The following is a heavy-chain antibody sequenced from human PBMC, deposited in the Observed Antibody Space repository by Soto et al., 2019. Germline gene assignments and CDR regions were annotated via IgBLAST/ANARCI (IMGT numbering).Heavy chain of an antibody. CDR1: GGTFSSYA. CDR3: GRDTQDDGTDAFDI. Sequence: SVKVSCKASGGTFSSYAISWVRQAPGQGLEWMGGIIPIFGTANYAQKFQGRVTITADESTSTAYMELSSLRSEDTAVYYCGRDTQDDGTDAFDIWGKGKMVTVSS. V-gene: IGHV1-69*13. J-gene: IGHJ3*02. CDR2: IIPIFGTA. D-gene: IGHD1-1*01.